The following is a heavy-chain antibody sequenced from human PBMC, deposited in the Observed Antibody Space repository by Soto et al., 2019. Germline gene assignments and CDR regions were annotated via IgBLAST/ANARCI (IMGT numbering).Heavy chain of an antibody. D-gene: IGHD3-16*02. CDR1: GYTFTSYA. J-gene: IGHJ6*04. V-gene: IGHV1-3*01. CDR2: INAGNGNT. CDR3: ARGTRHSWGSYRHGPLVGGMDV. Sequence: ASVKVSCKASGYTFTSYAMHWVRQAPGQRLEWMGWINAGNGNTKYSQKFQGRVTITRDTSASTAYMELSSLRSEDTAVYYCARGTRHSWGSYRHGPLVGGMDVWGKGTTVTVSA.